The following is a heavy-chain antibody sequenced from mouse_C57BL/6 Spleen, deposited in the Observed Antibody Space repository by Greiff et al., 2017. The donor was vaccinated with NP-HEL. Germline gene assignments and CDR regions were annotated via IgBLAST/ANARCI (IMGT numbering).Heavy chain of an antibody. Sequence: EVMLVESGGGLVKPGGSLKLSCAASGFTFSDYGMHWVRQAPEKGLEWVAYISSGSSTIYYADTVKGRFPISRDNAKNTLFLQMTSLGSEDTAMYYCARRDWDDFDYWGQGTTLTVSS. CDR2: ISSGSSTI. CDR3: ARRDWDDFDY. D-gene: IGHD4-1*01. J-gene: IGHJ2*01. V-gene: IGHV5-17*01. CDR1: GFTFSDYG.